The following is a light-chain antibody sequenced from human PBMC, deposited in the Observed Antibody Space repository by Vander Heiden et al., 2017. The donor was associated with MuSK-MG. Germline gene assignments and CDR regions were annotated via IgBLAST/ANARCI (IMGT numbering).Light chain of an antibody. Sequence: SYEVTQPPSVSVSPRQPARLPCSGDKFGAKYVSWYQQKPGQAPVLVLDKDTKRPSGIAERVSGSNSGNTATMTISGSQAMDEDDYYCQAWDSSTAQVVFGGGTKLTVL. CDR3: QAWDSSTAQVV. J-gene: IGLJ2*01. CDR1: KFGAKY. V-gene: IGLV3-1*01. CDR2: KDT.